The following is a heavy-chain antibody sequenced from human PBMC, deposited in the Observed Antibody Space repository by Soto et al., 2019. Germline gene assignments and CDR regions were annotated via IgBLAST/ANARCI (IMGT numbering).Heavy chain of an antibody. Sequence: QVQLVESGGGVVQPGRSLRLSCAASGFSFSNYGMHWVRQAPGKGLEWVAVIWSDGSNNYYADSVKGQFTISRDNSKSTLYLQMNRLRDEDTAVYYCARGLHYYYYYGMDVWGQGTTVTVSS. CDR2: IWSDGSNN. V-gene: IGHV3-33*01. CDR3: ARGLHYYYYYGMDV. J-gene: IGHJ6*02. CDR1: GFSFSNYG.